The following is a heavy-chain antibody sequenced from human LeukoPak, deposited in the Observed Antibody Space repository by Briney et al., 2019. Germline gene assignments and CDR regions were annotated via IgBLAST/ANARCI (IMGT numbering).Heavy chain of an antibody. CDR3: ARVIGSYGDSAY. CDR1: GFTFSSYS. J-gene: IGHJ4*02. Sequence: GGSLRLSCATSGFTFSSYSMNWVRQAPGKGLEWLSYISSTSSAIYYADSLKGRFTISRDNAKNSLYLQMDSLRAEDTAVYYCARVIGSYGDSAYWGQGTLVTVSS. V-gene: IGHV3-48*04. D-gene: IGHD3-16*01. CDR2: ISSTSSAI.